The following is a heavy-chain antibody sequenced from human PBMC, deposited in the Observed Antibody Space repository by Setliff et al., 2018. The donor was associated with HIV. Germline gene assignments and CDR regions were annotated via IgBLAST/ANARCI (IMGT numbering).Heavy chain of an antibody. D-gene: IGHD3-10*01. CDR3: ARVVAYGSGSYYNPMGDWFDP. J-gene: IGHJ5*02. CDR1: GGSISSHY. V-gene: IGHV4-59*11. CDR2: IYYSGST. Sequence: SETLSLTCTVSGGSISSHYWSWIRQPPGKGLEWIGYIYYSGSTNYNPSLKSRVTISVDTSKNQFSLKLSSVTAADTAVYYCARVVAYGSGSYYNPMGDWFDPWGQGTLVTVSS.